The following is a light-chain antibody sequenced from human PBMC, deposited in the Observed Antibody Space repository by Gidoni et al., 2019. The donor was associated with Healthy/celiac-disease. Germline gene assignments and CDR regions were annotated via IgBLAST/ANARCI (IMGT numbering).Light chain of an antibody. V-gene: IGKV1-33*01. J-gene: IGKJ2*01. CDR3: QQYDFLPYT. CDR2: DAS. CDR1: QDITIY. Sequence: DIQMTQSPSSLSASVGDRVTITCQASQDITIYLNWYQQKPGKAPKLLIYDASNLETGVPSRFSGSGSGTDFTFTISILQPEDIATYYCQQYDFLPYTFGQGTKLEIK.